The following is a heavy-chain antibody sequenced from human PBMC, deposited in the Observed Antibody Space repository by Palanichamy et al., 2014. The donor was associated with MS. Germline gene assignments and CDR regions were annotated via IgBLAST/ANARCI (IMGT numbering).Heavy chain of an antibody. V-gene: IGHV2-5*02. D-gene: IGHD4-17*01. J-gene: IGHJ6*02. CDR1: GFSLTTPGRG. Sequence: QITLKESGPALVKPTQTLTLTCTFSGFSLTTPGRGCGLDPSAPGKALEWLTLIYWDDDERYSPSLKNRLTITKDTSKNQVVLTMTNMDPVDTATYYCARLQFDYGRYYYYGMDVWGQGTTVTVS. CDR3: ARLQFDYGRYYYYGMDV. CDR2: IYWDDDE.